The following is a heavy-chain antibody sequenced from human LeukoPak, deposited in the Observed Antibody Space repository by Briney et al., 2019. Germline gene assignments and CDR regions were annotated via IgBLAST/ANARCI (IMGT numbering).Heavy chain of an antibody. J-gene: IGHJ4*02. D-gene: IGHD6-13*01. V-gene: IGHV1-2*02. CDR1: GYTFTGYY. CDR3: AREDWRAAAPSGFDY. CDR2: INPNSGGT. Sequence: ASMKVSCKASGYTFTGYYMHWVRQAPGQGLEWTGWINPNSGGTNYAQKFQGRVTMTRDTSISTAYMELSRLRSDDTAVYYCAREDWRAAAPSGFDYWGQGTLVTVSS.